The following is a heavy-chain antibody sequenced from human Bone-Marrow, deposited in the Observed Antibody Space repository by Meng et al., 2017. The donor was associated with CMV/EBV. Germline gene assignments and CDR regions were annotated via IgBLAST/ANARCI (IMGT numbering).Heavy chain of an antibody. CDR2: IKQDGSEK. V-gene: IGHV3-7*03. Sequence: GESLKISCAASGFTFSSYWMSWVRQAPGKGLEWVANIKQDGSEKYYVDSVKGRFTISRDNAKNSLYLQMNSLRAEDTAVYYCGWTGTANYYYYGMDVWGQGTTVTVSS. CDR3: GWTGTANYYYYGMDV. CDR1: GFTFSSYW. J-gene: IGHJ6*02. D-gene: IGHD1-7*01.